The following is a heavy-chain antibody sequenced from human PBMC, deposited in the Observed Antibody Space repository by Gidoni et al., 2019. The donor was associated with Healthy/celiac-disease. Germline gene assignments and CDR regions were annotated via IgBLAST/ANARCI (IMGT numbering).Heavy chain of an antibody. V-gene: IGHV5-51*03. Sequence: VQLVQSGAEVKKPGESLKISCKCSGYSFTSYWIGWVRQIPGKGLEWMGIIYPGDSDTRYSPSFQGQVTISADKSISTAYLQWSSLKASDTAMYYCARRSSDFWSGYYEGYFDYWGQGTLVTVSS. CDR3: ARRSSDFWSGYYEGYFDY. D-gene: IGHD3-3*01. J-gene: IGHJ4*02. CDR1: GYSFTSYW. CDR2: IYPGDSDT.